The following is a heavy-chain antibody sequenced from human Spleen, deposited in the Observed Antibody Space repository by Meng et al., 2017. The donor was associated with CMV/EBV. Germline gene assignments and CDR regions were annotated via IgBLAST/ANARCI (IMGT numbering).Heavy chain of an antibody. CDR1: GLTFSSYG. D-gene: IGHD2-2*01. CDR2: IYHSGNT. Sequence: ESLKISCAASGLTFSSYGMSWIRQPPGKGLEWIGYIYHSGNTNYNPSLKSRVTISVDTSKNQFSLKLSSVTAADTAVYYCASHRGDCSSTSCHPAWFDPWGQGTLVTVSS. J-gene: IGHJ5*02. CDR3: ASHRGDCSSTSCHPAWFDP. V-gene: IGHV4-59*01.